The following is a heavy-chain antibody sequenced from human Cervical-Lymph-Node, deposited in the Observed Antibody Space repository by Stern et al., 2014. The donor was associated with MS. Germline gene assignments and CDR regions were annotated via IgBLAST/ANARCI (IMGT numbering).Heavy chain of an antibody. J-gene: IGHJ4*02. V-gene: IGHV3-48*02. CDR2: VSNTGNAI. CDR1: GFNLRDYS. CDR3: VRTWRENTFDS. D-gene: IGHD5-24*01. Sequence: EVHLVESGGHLGQPGGSLRLSCAASGFNLRDYSMSWVRQAPGKGLEWVSFVSNTGNAIYYADSVKGRFTISRDMASNSVYLQMNSLRDEDTAVYYCVRTWRENTFDSWGQGSLVTVSS.